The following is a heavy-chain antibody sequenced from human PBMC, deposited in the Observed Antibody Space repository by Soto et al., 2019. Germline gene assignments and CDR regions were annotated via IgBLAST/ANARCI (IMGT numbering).Heavy chain of an antibody. CDR3: TRDRSLIFALPVYGMDV. CDR1: GFTFSGHE. V-gene: IGHV3-48*03. CDR2: SSKSGGTT. J-gene: IGHJ6*02. D-gene: IGHD3-3*01. Sequence: HPGRSLRLFSVVSGFTFSGHEMNLVRQAPGKGPEWVSRSSKSGGTTSYADSVKGRCTISRDNARDSLYLHMNSLRAEDTATYDCTRDRSLIFALPVYGMDVWGEGTNVTV.